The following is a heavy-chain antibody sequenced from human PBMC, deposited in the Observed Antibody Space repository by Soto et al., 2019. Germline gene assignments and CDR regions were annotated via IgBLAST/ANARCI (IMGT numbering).Heavy chain of an antibody. CDR2: ISSYGSDT. Sequence: PGGSLRLSCAASGFTFSRYWMHWVRQAPGKGLVWVSRISSYGSDTHYADSVKGRFTISRDNAKNTLYLQMNSLRADDTAVYYCASNYAYAEGYYWYGIYVWGQGTTVTVSS. J-gene: IGHJ6*02. CDR3: ASNYAYAEGYYWYGIYV. CDR1: GFTFSRYW. D-gene: IGHD3-16*01. V-gene: IGHV3-74*01.